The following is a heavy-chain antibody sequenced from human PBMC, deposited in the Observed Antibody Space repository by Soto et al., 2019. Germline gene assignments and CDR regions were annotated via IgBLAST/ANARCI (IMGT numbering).Heavy chain of an antibody. Sequence: ASVKVSCKASGYTFPDYYLHWVRQAPGGGLEWVGWINPKNGGTNFAQKFQGRVTLTRDMSISTAYMEVNIVTSDDTAVYYCARVQVRPTLYWSLSWGQGTLVTVSS. CDR3: ARVQVRPTLYWSLS. CDR1: GYTFPDYY. CDR2: INPKNGGT. J-gene: IGHJ5*02. D-gene: IGHD2-8*02. V-gene: IGHV1-2*02.